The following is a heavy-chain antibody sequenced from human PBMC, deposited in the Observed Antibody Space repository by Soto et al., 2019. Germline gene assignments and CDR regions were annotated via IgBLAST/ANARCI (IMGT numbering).Heavy chain of an antibody. CDR2: IYPGDSDT. V-gene: IGHV5-51*01. D-gene: IGHD6-19*01. J-gene: IGHJ3*02. Sequence: GESLKISCMGSGYKVSTWHNFTSYWIAWVRQMPGEGLEWMGIIYPGDSDTRYSPSFQGQVTISADKSISTAYLQWSSLKASDTAMYYCARLGYTSGYFDIWGQGTMVTVSS. CDR3: ARLGYTSGYFDI. CDR1: GYKVSTWHNFTSYW.